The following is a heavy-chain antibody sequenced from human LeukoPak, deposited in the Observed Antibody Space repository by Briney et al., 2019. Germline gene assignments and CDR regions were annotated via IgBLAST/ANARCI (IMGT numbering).Heavy chain of an antibody. Sequence: SQTLSLTCTVSGGSISSGDYYWSWIRQPPGKGLEWIGYIYYSGSTYYNPSLKSRVTISVDTSKNQFSLKLSSVTAADTAVYYCARVPHSLMEGSFDYWGQRTLVTVSS. CDR2: IYYSGST. J-gene: IGHJ4*02. CDR1: GGSISSGDYY. V-gene: IGHV4-30-4*01. D-gene: IGHD2-21*01. CDR3: ARVPHSLMEGSFDY.